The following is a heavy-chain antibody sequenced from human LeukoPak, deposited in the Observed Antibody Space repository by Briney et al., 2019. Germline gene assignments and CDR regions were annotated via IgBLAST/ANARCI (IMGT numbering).Heavy chain of an antibody. CDR2: ISSSGSTI. J-gene: IGHJ4*02. CDR1: GFTFSSYE. V-gene: IGHV3-48*03. CDR3: AKGSYGSGSYVDY. D-gene: IGHD3-10*01. Sequence: PGGTLRLSCAASGFTFSSYEMNWVSHAPGKGLEWVSYISSSGSTIYYADSVKGRFTISRDNAKNSLYLQMNSLRAEDTALYYCAKGSYGSGSYVDYWGQGTLITVSS.